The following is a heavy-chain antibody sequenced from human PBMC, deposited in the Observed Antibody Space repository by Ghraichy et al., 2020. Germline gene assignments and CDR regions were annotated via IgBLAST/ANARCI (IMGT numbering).Heavy chain of an antibody. CDR1: GITLSRYD. CDR3: ARWDGGRSFDY. D-gene: IGHD3-16*01. Sequence: GGSLRLSCEATGITLSRYDMHWVRKAPGKGLERVAYISNDGSKTNHADSVKGRFTISRDNTKNTLYLQMNSLRDEDTAVYYCARWDGGRSFDYWGQGTLVFVSS. J-gene: IGHJ4*02. V-gene: IGHV3-30*03. CDR2: ISNDGSKT.